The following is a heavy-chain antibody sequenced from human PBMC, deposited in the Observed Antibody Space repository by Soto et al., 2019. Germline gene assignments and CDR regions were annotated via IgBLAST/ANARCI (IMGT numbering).Heavy chain of an antibody. V-gene: IGHV5-51*01. Sequence: GESLKISCKGSGYSFTSYWINWVRQMPGKGLEWMGIIYPGDSDTRYSPSFKGQVTISADKSISTAYLQWRSLKASDTAMYYCARHHGSPGSYFGMDVWGQGTTVTVSS. CDR3: ARHHGSPGSYFGMDV. J-gene: IGHJ6*02. CDR1: GYSFTSYW. D-gene: IGHD6-13*01. CDR2: IYPGDSDT.